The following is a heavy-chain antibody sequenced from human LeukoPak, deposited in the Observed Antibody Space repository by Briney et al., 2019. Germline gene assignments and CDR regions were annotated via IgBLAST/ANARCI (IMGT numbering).Heavy chain of an antibody. CDR3: ARAAAAMVTGWCFDL. J-gene: IGHJ2*01. CDR2: INPNSGGT. Sequence: ASVKVSCKASGYTFTGYYTHWVRQAPGQGLEWMGWINPNSGGTNYAQKFQGRVTMTRDTSISTAYMELSRLRSDDTAVYYCARAAAAMVTGWCFDLWGRGTLVTVSS. V-gene: IGHV1-2*02. CDR1: GYTFTGYY. D-gene: IGHD5-18*01.